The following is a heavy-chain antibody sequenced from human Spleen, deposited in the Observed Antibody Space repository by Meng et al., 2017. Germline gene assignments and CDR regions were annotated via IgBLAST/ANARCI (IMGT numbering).Heavy chain of an antibody. V-gene: IGHV4-34*01. CDR3: ASGRFGWFDP. Sequence: QVQLQQWGAGLLKPSETLSLTFAVYGGSFSGYYWSWIRQPPGKGLEWIGEINHSGSTYYNPSLKSRVTISVDTSKDQFSLQLSSVTAADTAVYYCASGRFGWFDPWGQGTLVTVSS. J-gene: IGHJ5*02. CDR2: INHSGST. D-gene: IGHD3-16*01. CDR1: GGSFSGYY.